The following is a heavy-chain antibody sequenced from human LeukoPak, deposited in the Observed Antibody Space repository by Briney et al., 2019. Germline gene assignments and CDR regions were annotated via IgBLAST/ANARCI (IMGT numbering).Heavy chain of an antibody. V-gene: IGHV4-39*01. CDR3: ARLTLTGVGGRGWFDA. CDR2: MPYVENVADNEIP. Sequence: PSETLSLTCIVSGDSISNSGWSWGWIRQPPGKGLEWIGTMPYVENVADNEIPSYNPSLKSRVSISADTSKNQLSLKVNCVTAADTASYYCARLTLTGVGGRGWFDAWGQGTLVIVSS. D-gene: IGHD3-3*01. CDR1: GDSISNSGWS. J-gene: IGHJ5*02.